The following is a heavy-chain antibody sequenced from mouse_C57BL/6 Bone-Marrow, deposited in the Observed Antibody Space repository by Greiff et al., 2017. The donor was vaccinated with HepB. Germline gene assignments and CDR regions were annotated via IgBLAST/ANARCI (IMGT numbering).Heavy chain of an antibody. D-gene: IGHD2-3*01. Sequence: QVQLQQSGAELARPGASVKLSCKASGYTFTSYGISWVKQRTGQGLEWIGEIYPRSGNTYYNEKFKGKATLTADKSSSTAYMELRSLTSEDSAVYFCARGGYYVAWFAYWGQGTLVTVSA. V-gene: IGHV1-81*01. CDR2: IYPRSGNT. J-gene: IGHJ3*01. CDR1: GYTFTSYG. CDR3: ARGGYYVAWFAY.